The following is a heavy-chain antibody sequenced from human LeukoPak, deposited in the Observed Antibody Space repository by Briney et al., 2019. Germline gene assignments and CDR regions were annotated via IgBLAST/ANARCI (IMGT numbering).Heavy chain of an antibody. J-gene: IGHJ3*02. CDR1: GFTFSSYA. Sequence: GGSLRLSCAASGFTFSSYAMSWVRQAPGKGLEWVSAISGSGGSTYYADSVKGRFTISRDNSKNTLYLQMNSLRAEDTAVYYCAREARYCSSTSCYLLGAFDIWGQGTMVTVSS. CDR3: AREARYCSSTSCYLLGAFDI. V-gene: IGHV3-23*01. D-gene: IGHD2-2*01. CDR2: ISGSGGST.